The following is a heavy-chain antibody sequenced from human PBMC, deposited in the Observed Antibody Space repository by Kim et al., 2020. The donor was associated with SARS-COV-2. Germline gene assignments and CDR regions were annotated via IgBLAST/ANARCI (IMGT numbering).Heavy chain of an antibody. CDR3: ARDSDWASDF. Sequence: GGSLRLSCAASGFTFRTHSMNWVRQAPGRGLEWVSYIGGSGSPIYYADSVKGRFTISRDNAKNSLYLQMNSLRDEDTAVYYCARDSDWASDFWGQGTLVT. V-gene: IGHV3-48*02. CDR1: GFTFRTHS. CDR2: IGGSGSPI. J-gene: IGHJ4*02. D-gene: IGHD2-21*01.